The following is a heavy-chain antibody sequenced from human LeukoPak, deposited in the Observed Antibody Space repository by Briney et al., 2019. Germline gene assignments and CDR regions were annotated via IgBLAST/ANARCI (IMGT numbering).Heavy chain of an antibody. CDR1: GYTFTIYG. V-gene: IGHV1-18*04. J-gene: IGHJ5*02. CDR3: ARVPGDNWNDDVGLHWFDP. D-gene: IGHD1-1*01. CDR2: ISAYNGNT. Sequence: GASVAVSFTAAGYTFTIYGISWVRQAPGQGLEWMGWISAYNGNTNYAQKLQGRVTITTDTSTSTAYMELRSLRSDDTAVYYCARVPGDNWNDDVGLHWFDPWGQGTLVTVSS.